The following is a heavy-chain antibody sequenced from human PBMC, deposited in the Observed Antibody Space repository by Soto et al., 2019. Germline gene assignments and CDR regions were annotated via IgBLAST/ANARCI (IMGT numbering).Heavy chain of an antibody. Sequence: SETLSLTCTVSGGSITSSYWSWIRRPPGKGLEWIAYIYDTGISGYTPSTSYNPSLKSRVNMSVDTSKSQFSLKLTSVTAADTAVYYCARGEDAFFYYGLDVWGQGITVTVSS. CDR1: GGSITSSY. CDR2: IYDTGISGYTPST. J-gene: IGHJ6*02. CDR3: ARGEDAFFYYGLDV. V-gene: IGHV4-59*01.